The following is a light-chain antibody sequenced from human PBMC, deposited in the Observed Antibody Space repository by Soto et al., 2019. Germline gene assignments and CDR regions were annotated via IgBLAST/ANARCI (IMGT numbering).Light chain of an antibody. CDR1: NIGSEN. CDR3: QVWASTGDPVV. Sequence: SYELTQPPSVSVAPGQTARITCGGNNIGSENVQWYQQNPGQAPVLVVYDDSDRPSGIPERFSGSKSGSTATLTISRVEAGDEADYYCQVWASTGDPVVFGGGTKVTVL. V-gene: IGLV3-21*02. J-gene: IGLJ2*01. CDR2: DDS.